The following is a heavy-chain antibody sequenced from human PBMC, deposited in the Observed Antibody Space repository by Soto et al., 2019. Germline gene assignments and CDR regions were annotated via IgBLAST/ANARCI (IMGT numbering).Heavy chain of an antibody. CDR2: IFHGGST. V-gene: IGHV4-30-2*01. J-gene: IGHJ5*02. CDR3: ARGRVVGPAAVMFNCLDP. D-gene: IGHD2-2*01. CDR1: VAAITWGDYC. Sequence: PSETLSLTCAISVAAITWGDYCFNWIRQPPWSGLEWIGYIFHGGSTYYNPSLRSRVTISVDRSRTQFSLKMSSVTAADTAVYYCARGRVVGPAAVMFNCLDPWGQGALVTVSS.